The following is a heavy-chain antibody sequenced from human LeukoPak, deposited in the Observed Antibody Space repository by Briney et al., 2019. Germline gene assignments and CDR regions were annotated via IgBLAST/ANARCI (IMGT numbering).Heavy chain of an antibody. V-gene: IGHV3-23*01. J-gene: IGHJ5*01. CDR1: GFTFSSYT. D-gene: IGHD3-16*01. CDR2: ITTSDGNT. CDR3: AKDGGLWVSAHWCDS. Sequence: GGSLRLSCAASGFTFSSYTMSWVRQAPGKGLEWVSTITTSDGNTYYADSVKGRFTVSRDNSKNTLYLQMNSLRAEDTAVYYCAKDGGLWVSAHWCDSWGRGTLVTVSS.